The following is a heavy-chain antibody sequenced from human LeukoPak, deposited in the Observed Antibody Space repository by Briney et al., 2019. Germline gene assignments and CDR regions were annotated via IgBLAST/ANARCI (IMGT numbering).Heavy chain of an antibody. CDR2: FDPEDGET. CDR1: GYTLTELS. V-gene: IGHV1-24*01. CDR3: TSRNWNFDY. D-gene: IGHD1-20*01. Sequence: ASVKVSCKVSGYTLTELSMHCVRQAPGNGLEWMGGFDPEDGETIYAQKFQGRVTMTEDTSTDTAYMELSSLRSEDTAVYYCTSRNWNFDYWGQGTLVTVSS. J-gene: IGHJ4*02.